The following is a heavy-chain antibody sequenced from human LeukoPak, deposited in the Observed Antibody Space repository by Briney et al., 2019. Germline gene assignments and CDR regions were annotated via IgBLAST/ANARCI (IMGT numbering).Heavy chain of an antibody. CDR1: GGSFSGYY. J-gene: IGHJ4*02. Sequence: SETLSLTCAVYGGSFSGYYWSWIRQPPGKGLEWIGEINHSGSTNYNPSLKSRVTISVDTSKNQFSLKLSSVTAADTAVYYCASDYYDSSGYYLNDYWGQGTLVTVSS. D-gene: IGHD3-22*01. V-gene: IGHV4-34*01. CDR2: INHSGST. CDR3: ASDYYDSSGYYLNDY.